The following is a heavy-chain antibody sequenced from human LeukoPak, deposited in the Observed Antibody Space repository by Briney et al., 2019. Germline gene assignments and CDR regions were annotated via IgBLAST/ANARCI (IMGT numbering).Heavy chain of an antibody. CDR3: ARDGWFGENYFDY. Sequence: VGSLRLSCAASGSTFSSYSMNWVRQAPGKGLEWVSSISSSSSYIYYADSVKGRFTIPRDNAKNSLYLQMNSLRAEDTAVYYCARDGWFGENYFDYWGQGTLVTVSS. V-gene: IGHV3-21*01. J-gene: IGHJ4*02. CDR1: GSTFSSYS. CDR2: ISSSSSYI. D-gene: IGHD3-10*01.